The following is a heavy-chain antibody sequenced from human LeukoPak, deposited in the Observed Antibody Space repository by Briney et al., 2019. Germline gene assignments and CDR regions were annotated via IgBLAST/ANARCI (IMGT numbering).Heavy chain of an antibody. Sequence: GGSLRLSCAASGFTFSSHAMHWVREAPGEGREWVAVISHDGGYQDYADSVKGRFTISRDNPRNTLYLQMNSLRSEDTAVYYCAWELTKRYDSWGQGTLVTVSS. V-gene: IGHV3-30-3*01. D-gene: IGHD5-24*01. J-gene: IGHJ4*02. CDR2: ISHDGGYQ. CDR1: GFTFSSHA. CDR3: AWELTKRYDS.